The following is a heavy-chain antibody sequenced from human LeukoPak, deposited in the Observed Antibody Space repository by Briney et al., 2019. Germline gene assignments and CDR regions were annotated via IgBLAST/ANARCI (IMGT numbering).Heavy chain of an antibody. CDR2: INHSGST. D-gene: IGHD2-21*02. CDR3: ARLRVVTSRAFDI. V-gene: IGHV4-34*01. Sequence: SETLSLTCAVYGGSFSGYYWSWIRQPPGKGLEWIGEINHSGSTNYNPSLKSRVTISVDTSKNQFSLKLSSVTAADTAVYYCARLRVVTSRAFDIWGQGTMVTVSS. CDR1: GGSFSGYY. J-gene: IGHJ3*02.